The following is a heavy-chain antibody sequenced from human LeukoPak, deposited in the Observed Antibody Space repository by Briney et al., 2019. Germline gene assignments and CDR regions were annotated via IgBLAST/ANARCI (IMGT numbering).Heavy chain of an antibody. Sequence: QPGGSLRLSCAASGFTLSSCAMSWVRQAPGKGLEWVSAISGSGGSTYYADSVKGRFTISRDNSKNTLYLQMNSLRAEDTAVYYCAKDKGLEQWLVKPAYYYYYGMDVWGQGTTVTVSS. CDR2: ISGSGGST. CDR1: GFTLSSCA. J-gene: IGHJ6*02. CDR3: AKDKGLEQWLVKPAYYYYYGMDV. V-gene: IGHV3-23*01. D-gene: IGHD6-19*01.